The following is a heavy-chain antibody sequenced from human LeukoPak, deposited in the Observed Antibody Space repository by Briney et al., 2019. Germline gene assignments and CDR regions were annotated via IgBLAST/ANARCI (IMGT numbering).Heavy chain of an antibody. J-gene: IGHJ4*02. CDR2: IRGSGADT. D-gene: IGHD1-7*01. CDR3: AKEGYQTGTTSKGYYDY. V-gene: IGHV3-23*01. Sequence: HAGGSLRLSCAASGFTFSSHAMSWVRQAPGKGLEWVSAIRGSGADTYYADSVKGRFTISRDNSKNTLSLQMNSLRAEDTAAYYCAKEGYQTGTTSKGYYDYWGQGTLVTVSS. CDR1: GFTFSSHA.